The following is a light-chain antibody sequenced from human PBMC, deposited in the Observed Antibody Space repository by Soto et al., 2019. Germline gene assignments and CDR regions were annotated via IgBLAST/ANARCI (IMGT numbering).Light chain of an antibody. J-gene: IGLJ1*01. V-gene: IGLV2-8*01. Sequence: QSALTQPPSASGSPGQSVTISCTGTSSDVGGYNFVSWYQHHPGKAPKLIIYEVNKRPSGVPNRFSGSKSGNTASLTVSGLQAVDEADYYCNSYAGSNIDVFGTGTKVTVL. CDR1: SSDVGGYNF. CDR3: NSYAGSNIDV. CDR2: EVN.